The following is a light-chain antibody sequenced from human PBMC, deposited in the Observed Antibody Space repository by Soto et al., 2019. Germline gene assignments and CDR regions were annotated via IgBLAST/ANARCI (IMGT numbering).Light chain of an antibody. Sequence: EIVLTQSPGTLSLSPGERATLSCRASQSVSSSYLAWYQQKPGQAPRLLIYGASSRATGIPARFSGSGSGTDFTLTISRLEPEDFAVYYCQQYGSPLKTFGQGTKLEIK. V-gene: IGKV3-20*01. CDR1: QSVSSSY. J-gene: IGKJ2*01. CDR3: QQYGSPLKT. CDR2: GAS.